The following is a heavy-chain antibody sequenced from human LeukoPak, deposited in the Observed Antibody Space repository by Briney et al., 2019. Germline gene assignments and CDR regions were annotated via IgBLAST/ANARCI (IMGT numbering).Heavy chain of an antibody. V-gene: IGHV4-34*01. CDR3: ARDQYYYDSSGYRLTPEASAFDI. Sequence: SETLCLTCAVYGGSFSGYYWSWIRQPPGKGLEWIGEINHSGSTNYNPSLKSRVTISVDTSKNQFSLKLSSVTAADTAVYYCARDQYYYDSSGYRLTPEASAFDIWGQGTMVTVSS. CDR2: INHSGST. D-gene: IGHD3-22*01. J-gene: IGHJ3*02. CDR1: GGSFSGYY.